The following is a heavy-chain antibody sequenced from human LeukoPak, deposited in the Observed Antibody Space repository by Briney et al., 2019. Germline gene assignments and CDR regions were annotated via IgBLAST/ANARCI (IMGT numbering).Heavy chain of an antibody. J-gene: IGHJ4*02. V-gene: IGHV3-30-3*02. D-gene: IGHD6-13*01. CDR1: GFIFNTYA. Sequence: GGSLRLSCAASGFIFNTYAIHWVRQAPGKGLEWVAIISYDGSNEYYADSVKGRFTISRDNSKNTLYLQMNSLRAEDTAVYYCAKQNRVAAALGYWGQGTLVTVSS. CDR3: AKQNRVAAALGY. CDR2: ISYDGSNE.